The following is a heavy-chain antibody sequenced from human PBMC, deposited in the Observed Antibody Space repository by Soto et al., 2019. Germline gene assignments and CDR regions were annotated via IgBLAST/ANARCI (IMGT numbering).Heavy chain of an antibody. CDR1: GFSLTTSGVG. CDR2: IYWDDDK. J-gene: IGHJ4*02. CDR3: AHIVLRTVFGLVTTTAIYFDF. V-gene: IGHV2-5*02. Sequence: QITLNESGPTVVRPTETLTLTCRFSGFSLTTSGVGVGWIRQSPGKAPEWLALIYWDDDKRYSASLKSRLTITKDTSKTQVVLTVADLDPTDTATYSGAHIVLRTVFGLVTTTAIYFDFWGQGTPVAVSS. D-gene: IGHD3-3*01.